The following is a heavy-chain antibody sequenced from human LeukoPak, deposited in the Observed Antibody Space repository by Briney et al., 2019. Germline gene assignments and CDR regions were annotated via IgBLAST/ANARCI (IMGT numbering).Heavy chain of an antibody. Sequence: ASVKVSCKASGDTVSSYVNSWVRQAPGQGLEWMGGILPIFGTAIYAQKFQGRVTVTADEPTSTAYMELSSLRSEDTAVYYCARAEDQGRYFDWLPGFASWGQGTLVTVSS. CDR2: ILPIFGTA. V-gene: IGHV1-69*13. CDR3: ARAEDQGRYFDWLPGFAS. J-gene: IGHJ5*01. D-gene: IGHD3-9*01. CDR1: GDTVSSYV.